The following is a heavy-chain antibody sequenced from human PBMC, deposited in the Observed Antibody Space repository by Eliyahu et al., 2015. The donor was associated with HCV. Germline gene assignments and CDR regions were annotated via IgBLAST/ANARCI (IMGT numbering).Heavy chain of an antibody. V-gene: IGHV1-8*01. J-gene: IGHJ2*01. CDR1: GYTFTSYD. CDR3: ARGARVVVAATTKLRTRYFDL. CDR2: MNPNSGNT. Sequence: QVQLVQSGAEVKKPGASVKVSCKASGYTFTSYDINWXRQATGQGLEWMGWMNPNSGNTGYAQKFQGRVTMTRNTSISTAYMELSSLRSEDTAVXYCARGARVVVAATTKLRTRYFDLWGRGTLVTVSS. D-gene: IGHD2-15*01.